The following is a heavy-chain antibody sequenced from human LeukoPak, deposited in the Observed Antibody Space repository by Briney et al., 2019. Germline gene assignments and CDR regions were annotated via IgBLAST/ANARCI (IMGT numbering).Heavy chain of an antibody. D-gene: IGHD6-19*01. CDR2: IYSGGST. V-gene: IGHV3-53*05. J-gene: IGHJ3*02. CDR3: AKARYSSGWYDDAFDI. Sequence: QSGGSLRLSCAASGFTVSNNYMSWVRQAPGKGLEWVSVIYSGGSTYYADSVKGRFTISRDNAKNSLYLQMNSLRAEDTALYYCAKARYSSGWYDDAFDIWGQGTMVTVSS. CDR1: GFTVSNNY.